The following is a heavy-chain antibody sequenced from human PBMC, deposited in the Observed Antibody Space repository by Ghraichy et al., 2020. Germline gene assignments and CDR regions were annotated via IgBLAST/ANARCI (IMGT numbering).Heavy chain of an antibody. D-gene: IGHD2-15*01. CDR3: ARKDCSGGSCLYDY. J-gene: IGHJ4*02. CDR1: GGSFSGYY. V-gene: IGHV4-34*01. CDR2: INHSGST. Sequence: SETLSLTCAVYGGSFSGYYWSWIRQPPGKGLEWIGEINHSGSTNYNPSLKSRVTISVDTSKNQFSLKLSSVTAADTAVYYCARKDCSGGSCLYDYWGQGTLLTVSS.